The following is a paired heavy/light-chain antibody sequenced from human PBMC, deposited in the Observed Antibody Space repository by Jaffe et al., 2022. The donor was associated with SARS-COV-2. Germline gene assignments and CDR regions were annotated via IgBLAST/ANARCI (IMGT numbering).Heavy chain of an antibody. J-gene: IGHJ5*02. CDR3: SKGRSYDYYGSRDWFDR. CDR2: IGFNGNDK. V-gene: IGHV3-9*01. Sequence: EVKLAESGGGLVQPGRSLRLSCAASGFSFGDYAMHWVRQGPGKGLEWVSGIGFNGNDKGYADSVKGRFTVSRDNAKNSLYLQMNSLRAEDTAFYYCSKGRSYDYYGSRDWFDRWGQGTLVTVSS. D-gene: IGHD3-10*01. CDR1: GFSFGDYA.
Light chain of an antibody. CDR1: QSVFTY. J-gene: IGKJ1*01. Sequence: DIQMTQSPSSLSASVGDRVTITCRASQSVFTYLNWYQQKPRQAPNLLIYGASTLQSGVSSRFSGSGSGTDFTLTITGLQTEDFATYYCQQSYSTPWTFGQGTKVEIK. CDR2: GAS. CDR3: QQSYSTPWT. V-gene: IGKV1-39*01.